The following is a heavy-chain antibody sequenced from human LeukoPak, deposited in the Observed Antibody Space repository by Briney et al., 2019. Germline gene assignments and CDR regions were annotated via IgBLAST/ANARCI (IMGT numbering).Heavy chain of an antibody. CDR1: GGSINSSLYY. CDR2: IYYNGAT. J-gene: IGHJ6*03. CDR3: VRDRWLVGATRSEHYYYTGV. D-gene: IGHD1-26*01. V-gene: IGHV4-39*07. Sequence: SETLSLTCTVSGGSINSSLYYWGWIRQPPGKGLEWIGTIYYNGATYYNLSLTSRVTISADTSKSQISLKLTSVTAADTAVYYCVRDRWLVGATRSEHYYYTGVWGTGTTVTVSS.